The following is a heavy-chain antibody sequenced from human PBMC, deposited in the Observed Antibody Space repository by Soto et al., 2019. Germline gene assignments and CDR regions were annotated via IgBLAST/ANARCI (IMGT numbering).Heavy chain of an antibody. CDR3: AKNYYDSSGYPAY. D-gene: IGHD3-22*01. CDR2: ISYDGSNK. Sequence: GGSLRLSCAASGFTFSSYGMHWVRQAPGKGLEWVAVISYDGSNKYYADSVKGRFTISRDNSKNTLYLQMNSLRAEDTAVYYCAKNYYDSSGYPAYCGQRPLDTVSS. CDR1: GFTFSSYG. J-gene: IGHJ4*02. V-gene: IGHV3-30*18.